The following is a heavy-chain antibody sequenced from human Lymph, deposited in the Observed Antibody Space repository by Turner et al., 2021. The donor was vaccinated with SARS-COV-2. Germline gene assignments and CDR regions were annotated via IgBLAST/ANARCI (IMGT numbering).Heavy chain of an antibody. CDR2: FDPEDGKT. J-gene: IGHJ6*02. CDR1: GYTLTELS. D-gene: IGHD6-19*01. Sequence: QVQLVQSGAEVKKPGASVKVSCKVSGYTLTELSMHWVRQAPGKGLEWMGGFDPEDGKTIYAQKFQGRVTMTEDTSTDTAYMELSSLRSEGTAVYYCATDRSSGWPHYYYYTMDVWGQGTTVTVSS. CDR3: ATDRSSGWPHYYYYTMDV. V-gene: IGHV1-24*01.